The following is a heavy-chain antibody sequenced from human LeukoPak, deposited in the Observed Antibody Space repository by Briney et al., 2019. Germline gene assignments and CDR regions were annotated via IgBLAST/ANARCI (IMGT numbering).Heavy chain of an antibody. CDR1: GYTFTSYG. CDR3: ARGPTVTTKPYYYYGMDV. J-gene: IGHJ6*04. CDR2: IIPIFGTA. Sequence: GASVKVSCKASGYTFTSYGISWVRQAPGQGLEWMGGIIPIFGTANYAQKFQGRVTITADESTSTAYMELSSLRSEDTAVYYCARGPTVTTKPYYYYGMDVWGKGTTVTVSS. D-gene: IGHD4-17*01. V-gene: IGHV1-69*13.